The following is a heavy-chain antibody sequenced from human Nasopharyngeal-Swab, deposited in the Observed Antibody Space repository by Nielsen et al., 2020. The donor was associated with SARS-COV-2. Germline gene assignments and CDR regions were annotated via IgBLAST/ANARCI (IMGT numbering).Heavy chain of an antibody. J-gene: IGHJ5*01. V-gene: IGHV3-48*04. CDR2: ISSSSGTI. CDR1: GLTLSGHA. Sequence: GGSLRLSCAASGLTLSGHAMTWVRQAPGKGLEWLAYISSSSGTIYYTDSVKGRFSISRDNAKNSLFLQMNSLRAEDTAVYYCARDQTYWSGYYIDSWGQGTLVTVSS. CDR3: ARDQTYWSGYYIDS. D-gene: IGHD3-3*01.